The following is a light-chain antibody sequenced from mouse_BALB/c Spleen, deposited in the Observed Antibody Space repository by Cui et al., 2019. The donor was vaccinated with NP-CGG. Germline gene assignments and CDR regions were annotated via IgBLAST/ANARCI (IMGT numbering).Light chain of an antibody. J-gene: IGLJ1*01. V-gene: IGLV1*01. CDR1: TGTVTTSNY. CDR2: GTN. CDR3: ALWYSNHWV. Sequence: AVMTQASVLTTSPGETVTLTCRSSTGTVTTSNYANWVQEKPDHLFTGLIGGTNNRAPGVPARFSGSLIGDKAALTITGAQTEDEAIYFCALWYSNHWVFGGGTKLTVL.